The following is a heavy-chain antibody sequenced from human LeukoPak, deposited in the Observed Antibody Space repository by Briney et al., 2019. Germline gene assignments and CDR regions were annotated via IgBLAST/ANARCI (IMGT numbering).Heavy chain of an antibody. CDR2: ISGSGGST. V-gene: IGHV3-23*01. CDR1: GFTFSDYY. J-gene: IGHJ6*02. CDR3: ARESNRRLNYYGIDV. Sequence: GGSLRLSCAASGFTFSDYYMSWIRQAPGKGLEWVSAISGSGGSTYYADSVKGRFTISRDSSNNTLFLQMNSLRAEDTAVYYCARESNRRLNYYGIDVWGLGTTVTVSS.